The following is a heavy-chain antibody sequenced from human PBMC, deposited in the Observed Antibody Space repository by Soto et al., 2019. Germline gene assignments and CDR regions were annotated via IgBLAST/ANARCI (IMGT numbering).Heavy chain of an antibody. D-gene: IGHD2-2*01. V-gene: IGHV4-31*03. Sequence: PSETLSLTCTVSGGSISSGGYYWSWIRQHPGKGLEWIGYIYYSGSTYYTPSLKSRVTISVDTSKNQFSLKLSSVTAADTAVYYCAREGRIVVVPANYYYYMNVWGKGTTVTFSS. CDR2: IYYSGST. CDR1: GGSISSGGYY. CDR3: AREGRIVVVPANYYYYMNV. J-gene: IGHJ6*03.